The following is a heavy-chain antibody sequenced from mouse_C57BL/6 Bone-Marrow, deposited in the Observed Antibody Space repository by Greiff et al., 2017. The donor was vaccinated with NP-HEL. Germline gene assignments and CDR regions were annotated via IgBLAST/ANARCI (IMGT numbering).Heavy chain of an antibody. Sequence: EVQVVESGGDLVKPGGSLKLSCAASGFTFSSYGMSWVRQTPDKRLEWVATISSGGSYTYYPDSVKGRFTISRDNAKNTLYLQMSSLKSEDTAMYYCARRAYYSNYDYWGQGTTLTVSS. CDR1: GFTFSSYG. CDR2: ISSGGSYT. V-gene: IGHV5-6*01. CDR3: ARRAYYSNYDY. D-gene: IGHD2-5*01. J-gene: IGHJ2*01.